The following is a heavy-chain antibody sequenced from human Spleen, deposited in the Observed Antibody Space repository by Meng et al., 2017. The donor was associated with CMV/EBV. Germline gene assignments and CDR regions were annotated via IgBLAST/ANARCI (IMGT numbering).Heavy chain of an antibody. CDR2: INYSGST. D-gene: IGHD6-19*01. CDR3: ARDQLGYRSRTYYYYGMDV. V-gene: IGHV4-59*01. Sequence: ESLKISCAASGFTFITYAMSWIRQPSGKGLEWIGYINYSGSTKHNPSLKSRVTISVDTSKNQFSLQLTSVTAADTAVYYCARDQLGYRSRTYYYYGMDVWGQGTTVTAP. J-gene: IGHJ6*02. CDR1: GFTFITYA.